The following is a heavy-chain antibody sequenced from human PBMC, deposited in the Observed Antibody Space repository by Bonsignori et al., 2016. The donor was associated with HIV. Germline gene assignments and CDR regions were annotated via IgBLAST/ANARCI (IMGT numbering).Heavy chain of an antibody. D-gene: IGHD2-15*01. CDR2: IYSGGSST. Sequence: VRQAPGKGLEWVSVIYSGGSSTYYADSVKGRFTISRDNSKNTLYLQMNSLRAEDTAVYYCAKPKRQREVVVPLAYWGQGTLVTVSS. CDR3: AKPKRQREVVVPLAY. V-gene: IGHV3-23*03. J-gene: IGHJ4*02.